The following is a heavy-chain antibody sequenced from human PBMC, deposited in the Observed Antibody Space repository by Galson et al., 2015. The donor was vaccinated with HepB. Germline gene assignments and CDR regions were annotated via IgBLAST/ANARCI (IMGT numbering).Heavy chain of an antibody. Sequence: SVKVSCKASGYTFTSYAMNWVRQAPGQGLEWKGWINTNTGNPTYAQGFTGRFVFSLDTSVSTAYLQISSLKAEDTAVYYCARAGWFGELFPTPFDYWGQGTLVTVSS. CDR3: ARAGWFGELFPTPFDY. V-gene: IGHV7-4-1*02. J-gene: IGHJ4*02. CDR1: GYTFTSYA. CDR2: INTNTGNP. D-gene: IGHD3-10*01.